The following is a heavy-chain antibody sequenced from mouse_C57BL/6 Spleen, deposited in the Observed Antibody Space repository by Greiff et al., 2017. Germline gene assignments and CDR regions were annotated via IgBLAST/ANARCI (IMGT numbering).Heavy chain of an antibody. CDR1: GYTFTSYD. CDR2: IYPRDGST. V-gene: IGHV1-85*01. D-gene: IGHD3-2*02. CDR3: ARARQLRLPGFYFDY. J-gene: IGHJ2*01. Sequence: VKLMESGPELVKPGASVKLSCKASGYTFTSYDINWVKQRPGQGLEWIGWIYPRDGSTKYNEKFKGKATLTVDTSSSTAYMELHSLTSEDSAVYFCARARQLRLPGFYFDYWGQGTTLTVSS.